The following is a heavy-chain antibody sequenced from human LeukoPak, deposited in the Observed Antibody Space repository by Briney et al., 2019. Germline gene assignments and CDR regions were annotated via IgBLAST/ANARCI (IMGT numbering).Heavy chain of an antibody. CDR1: GFSFNNYW. Sequence: GGSLRLSCAASGFSFNNYWMSWVRQAPGKGLEWVANIKQDGSEKHYVDSVKGRFTISTDNAKNSLYLQMNSLRAEDTAVYYCARGGDGYSYGYTYWGQGTLVTVSS. V-gene: IGHV3-7*01. CDR3: ARGGDGYSYGYTY. CDR2: IKQDGSEK. J-gene: IGHJ4*02. D-gene: IGHD5-18*01.